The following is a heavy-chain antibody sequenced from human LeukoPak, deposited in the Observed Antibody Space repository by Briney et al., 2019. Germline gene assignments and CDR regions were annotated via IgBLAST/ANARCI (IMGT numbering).Heavy chain of an antibody. J-gene: IGHJ4*02. V-gene: IGHV3-23*01. D-gene: IGHD3-16*01. CDR3: ARDYYANIAHSHTFPY. CDR1: GFTFSTYT. CDR2: SIGSGGSA. Sequence: GGSLRLSCVASGFTFSTYTMNWIRQAPGKGLEWVSGSIGSGGSAFYADSVKGRFIISRDNAKNSLFLQMNGLRAEDTAVYYCARDYYANIAHSHTFPYWGQGTLLTVSS.